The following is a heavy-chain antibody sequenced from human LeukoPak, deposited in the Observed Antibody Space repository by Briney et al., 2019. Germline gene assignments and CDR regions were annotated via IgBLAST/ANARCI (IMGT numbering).Heavy chain of an antibody. D-gene: IGHD6-19*01. CDR2: ISSSGSTI. J-gene: IGHJ4*02. CDR3: AREGSGWHYFDY. CDR1: GFTFSGSE. Sequence: AGSLRLSCAASGFTFSGSEMNWVRQAPGKGLEWVSYISSSGSTIKYADSVKGRFTISRDNAKNSLSLQMSSLRAEGTAVYYCAREGSGWHYFDYWGQGTLVTVSS. V-gene: IGHV3-48*03.